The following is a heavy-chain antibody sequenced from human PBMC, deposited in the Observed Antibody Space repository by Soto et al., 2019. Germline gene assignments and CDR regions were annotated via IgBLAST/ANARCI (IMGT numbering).Heavy chain of an antibody. V-gene: IGHV3-7*03. Sequence: GGSLRLSCAASGFTFSTYWMSWVRQAPGKGLEWVASIKQDGSEKYFVDSVKGRFTISRDNAKNSLYLQMNSLRAEDTAVYYCARISIFGVVIIQGYFDYWGQGTLVTVSS. J-gene: IGHJ4*02. CDR1: GFTFSTYW. D-gene: IGHD3-3*01. CDR2: IKQDGSEK. CDR3: ARISIFGVVIIQGYFDY.